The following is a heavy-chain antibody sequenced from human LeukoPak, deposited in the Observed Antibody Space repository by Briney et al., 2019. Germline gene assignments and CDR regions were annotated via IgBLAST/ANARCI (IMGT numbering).Heavy chain of an antibody. CDR1: GFTVSSNY. J-gene: IGHJ4*02. D-gene: IGHD2-21*02. Sequence: GGSLRLSCAASGFTVSSNYMSWVRQAPGKGLEWVSVIYSGGSTYYADSVKGRFTISRDNSKSTLYLQMNSLRAEDTAVYYCTTGRRHIVVVTAIDYWGQGTLVTVSS. V-gene: IGHV3-53*01. CDR2: IYSGGST. CDR3: TTGRRHIVVVTAIDY.